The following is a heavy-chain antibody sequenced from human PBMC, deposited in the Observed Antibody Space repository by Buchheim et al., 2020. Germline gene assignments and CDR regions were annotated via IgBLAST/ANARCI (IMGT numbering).Heavy chain of an antibody. J-gene: IGHJ6*02. D-gene: IGHD4-17*01. CDR3: ARGEDDYGDYYGLDV. CDR1: GFIFSSNW. V-gene: IGHV3-74*01. CDR2: INSDVSSV. Sequence: EVQLVESGGGLVQPGGSLRLSCAASGFIFSSNWIHWVRQAPGKGLVWVSRINSDVSSVFYSDSVKGRFTISRDNAKNPRYLQMNSLRAEDTAVYYCARGEDDYGDYYGLDVWGQGTT.